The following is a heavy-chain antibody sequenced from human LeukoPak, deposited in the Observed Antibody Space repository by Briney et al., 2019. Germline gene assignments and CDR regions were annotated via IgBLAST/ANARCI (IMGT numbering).Heavy chain of an antibody. Sequence: GGSLRLSCAASGFTVSSTYTTWVGQAPGKGLGWVSAIYSGASTDYAAPVKGSFSTSRDDSQNTLHLQMTRLKTEDTAVYYCTTGTWIQLCLADYWGQGALVTVS. CDR1: GFTVSSTY. CDR2: IYSGAST. CDR3: TTGTWIQLCLADY. D-gene: IGHD5-18*01. V-gene: IGHV3-66*01. J-gene: IGHJ4*02.